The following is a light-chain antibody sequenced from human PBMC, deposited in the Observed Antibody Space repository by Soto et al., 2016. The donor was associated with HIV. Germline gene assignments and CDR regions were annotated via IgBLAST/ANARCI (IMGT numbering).Light chain of an antibody. Sequence: SYELTQSPSVSVSPGQTASITCSGNKLGDKYACWYQQKPGQSPVLVIYQDDKRPSGIPGRFSGSNSGNTATLTISGTQTMDEADYYCQAWDSGTAVFGGGTKLTVL. CDR2: QDD. V-gene: IGLV3-1*01. CDR1: KLGDKY. J-gene: IGLJ2*01. CDR3: QAWDSGTAV.